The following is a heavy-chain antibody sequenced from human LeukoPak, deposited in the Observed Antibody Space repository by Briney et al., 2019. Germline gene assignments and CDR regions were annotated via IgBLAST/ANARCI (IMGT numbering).Heavy chain of an antibody. D-gene: IGHD3-10*01. CDR3: ARDDPRVRGVIDY. J-gene: IGHJ4*02. CDR1: GFTFSSNA. CDR2: LSYDGSNK. Sequence: GGSLRLSCAASGFTFSSNAMHWVRQAPGKGREWGAVLSYDGSNKFYAESVKGRFNISRDNSKNTVFLQLNSLRAEDTAVFYCARDDPRVRGVIDYWGQGTLVTVSS. V-gene: IGHV3-30-3*01.